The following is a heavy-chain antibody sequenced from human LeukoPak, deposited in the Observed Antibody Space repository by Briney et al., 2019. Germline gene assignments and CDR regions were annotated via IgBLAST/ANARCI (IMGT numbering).Heavy chain of an antibody. V-gene: IGHV3-7*01. D-gene: IGHD3-16*01. CDR1: KFTFSDYW. CDR2: IKQDGSEK. Sequence: GGSLRLSCAASKFTFSDYWMTWVRQAPGKGLEWVANIKQDGSEKYYVDSVKGRFTISRDNAKNSLYLQMNSLRAEDTAVYYCASVLRLDAFDIWGQGTMVTVSS. CDR3: ASVLRLDAFDI. J-gene: IGHJ3*02.